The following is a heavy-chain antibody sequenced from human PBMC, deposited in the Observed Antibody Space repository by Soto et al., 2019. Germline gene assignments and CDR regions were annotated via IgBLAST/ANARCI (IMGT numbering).Heavy chain of an antibody. CDR3: ARGSFSSSSSWFDP. J-gene: IGHJ5*02. CDR2: ISYTGRT. V-gene: IGHV4-31*03. CDR1: GGSISSDANF. D-gene: IGHD6-6*01. Sequence: SETLSLTCTVSGGSISSDANFWSWIRQLPGGGLEWIGYISYTGRTYYTPSLNSRLTISLDTSKNLFSLRLSAVTAADTAVYFCARGSFSSSSSWFDPWGQGTLVTVSS.